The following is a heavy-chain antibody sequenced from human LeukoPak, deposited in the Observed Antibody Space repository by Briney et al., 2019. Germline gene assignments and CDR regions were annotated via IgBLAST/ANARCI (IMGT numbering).Heavy chain of an antibody. J-gene: IGHJ4*02. Sequence: GGSLRLSCAASGNYWMHWVRQAPGKGLEWVGRIKSKTDGGTTDYAAPVKGRFTISRDDSKNTLYLQMNSLKTEDTAVYYCTRNRLGSGSYYIDYWGQGTLVTVSS. D-gene: IGHD3-10*01. V-gene: IGHV3-15*07. CDR3: TRNRLGSGSYYIDY. CDR1: GNYW. CDR2: IKSKTDGGTT.